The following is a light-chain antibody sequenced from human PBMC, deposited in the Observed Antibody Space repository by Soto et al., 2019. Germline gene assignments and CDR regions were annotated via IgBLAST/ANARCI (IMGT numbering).Light chain of an antibody. J-gene: IGKJ4*01. V-gene: IGKV1-33*01. Sequence: DIQMTQSPSSLSASEGDRVTITCQASQDISNYLNWYQQKPGRAPKLLIFDASNVETGVPSRFSGSGSGTDFTFTISSQQPEDIATYYCQQYEDLPLTFGGGTKVEIK. CDR1: QDISNY. CDR2: DAS. CDR3: QQYEDLPLT.